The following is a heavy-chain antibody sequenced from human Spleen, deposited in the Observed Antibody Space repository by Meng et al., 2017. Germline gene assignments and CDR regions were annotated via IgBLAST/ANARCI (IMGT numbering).Heavy chain of an antibody. CDR1: RSTFPGYF. D-gene: IGHD4-11*01. J-gene: IGHJ4*02. V-gene: IGHV1-2*06. CDR2: IDPKTGGI. Sequence: QVQLVQSGAEGKKPGASVKVSCKASRSTFPGYFLHWVRQAPGQGLEWMGRIDPKTGGIKYAKRFQGRVTMTRDTSISTAYMELSGLRSDDTAVYFCARGGTVTTQYYFEYWGQGALVTVSS. CDR3: ARGGTVTTQYYFEY.